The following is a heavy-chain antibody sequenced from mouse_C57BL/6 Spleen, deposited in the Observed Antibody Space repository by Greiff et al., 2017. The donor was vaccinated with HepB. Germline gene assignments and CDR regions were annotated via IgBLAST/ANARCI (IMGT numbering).Heavy chain of an antibody. CDR1: GYTFTSYW. J-gene: IGHJ4*01. D-gene: IGHD4-1*01. Sequence: QVQLQQPGAELVRPGSSVKLSCKASGYTFTSYWMDWVKQRPGQGLEWIGNIYPSDSETHYNQKFKDKATLTVDKSSSTAYMQLSSLTSEDSAVYYCARKDWDVMDYWGQGTSVTVSS. V-gene: IGHV1-61*01. CDR2: IYPSDSET. CDR3: ARKDWDVMDY.